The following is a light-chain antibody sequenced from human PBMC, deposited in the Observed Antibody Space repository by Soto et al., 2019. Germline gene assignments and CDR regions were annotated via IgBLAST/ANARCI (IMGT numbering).Light chain of an antibody. CDR3: QQYNKWPPYT. J-gene: IGKJ2*01. CDR2: GAS. V-gene: IGKV3-15*01. CDR1: QSVSSN. Sequence: EIVMTQSPATLSVSPGERATPSCRASQSVSSNLAWYQQKPGQAPRLLIYGASTRATGIPARFSGSGSGTEFTLTISSLQSEDFAVYYCQQYNKWPPYTFGQGTKLEIK.